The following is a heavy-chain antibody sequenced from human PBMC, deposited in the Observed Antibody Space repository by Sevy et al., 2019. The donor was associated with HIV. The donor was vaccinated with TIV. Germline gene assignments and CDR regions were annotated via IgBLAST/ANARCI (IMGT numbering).Heavy chain of an antibody. D-gene: IGHD1-1*01. CDR1: GFTFSSYT. Sequence: GGSLRLSCAASGFTFSSYTINWVRQAPGKGLEWVSSISSSSDYIYYADSVKGRFTISRDNAKNSLYLQMNSLRAEDTAVYYCARETGNGEFAFYFDHWGQGTLVTVSS. V-gene: IGHV3-21*01. J-gene: IGHJ4*02. CDR2: ISSSSDYI. CDR3: ARETGNGEFAFYFDH.